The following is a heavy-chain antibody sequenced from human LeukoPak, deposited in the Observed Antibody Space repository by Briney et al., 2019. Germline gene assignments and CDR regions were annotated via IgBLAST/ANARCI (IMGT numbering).Heavy chain of an antibody. V-gene: IGHV1-24*01. Sequence: GASVTVSCKVSGYTLTELSMHWVRQAAGRGLEWMGGGDPEDGEKIYAQNFQGRVPMTEGTSTDTAYIELGSLRSEDTAVDYCATELVQPNDYWGQGTLVTVSS. CDR2: GDPEDGEK. D-gene: IGHD1-1*01. J-gene: IGHJ4*02. CDR3: ATELVQPNDY. CDR1: GYTLTELS.